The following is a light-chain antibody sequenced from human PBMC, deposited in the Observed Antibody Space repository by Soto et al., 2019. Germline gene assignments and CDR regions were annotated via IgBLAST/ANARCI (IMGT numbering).Light chain of an antibody. CDR1: QSVSNNY. CDR3: QQYGSSGK. CDR2: GAS. V-gene: IGKV3-20*01. J-gene: IGKJ1*01. Sequence: EIVLTQSPGTLSLSPGERATLSCRASQSVSNNYLAWYQQKPGQAPRLLIYGASNRATGIPDRFNGSGYGTEFTITISRLEPEDFAVYYCQQYGSSGKFGQVHKVDIK.